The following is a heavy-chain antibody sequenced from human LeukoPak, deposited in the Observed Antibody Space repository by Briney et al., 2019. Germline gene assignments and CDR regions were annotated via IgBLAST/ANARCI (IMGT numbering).Heavy chain of an antibody. CDR2: VYYIGTT. J-gene: IGHJ4*02. V-gene: IGHV4-39*01. D-gene: IGHD3-10*01. Sequence: SETLSLTCTVSGGSISSSSYYWGWIRQPPGKGLEWIGNVYYIGTTYYNPSLKSRVTISIDTSKNQFSLKMNSVTAADTAVYYCARGQWFRAFWSRGTPVTVSS. CDR3: ARGQWFRAF. CDR1: GGSISSSSYY.